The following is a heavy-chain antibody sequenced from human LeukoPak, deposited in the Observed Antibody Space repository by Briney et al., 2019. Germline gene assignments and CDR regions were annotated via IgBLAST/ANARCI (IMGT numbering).Heavy chain of an antibody. D-gene: IGHD3-16*02. CDR3: AKTIYDYVWGSYRYALDD. V-gene: IGHV3-23*01. CDR1: GFTFSSYA. J-gene: IGHJ4*02. CDR2: ISGSGGST. Sequence: GGSLRLSCAASGFTFSSYAMSWVRQAPGKGLEWVSAISGSGGSTYYADSVKGRFTISRDNSKNTLYLQMNSLRTEDTAVYYCAKTIYDYVWGSYRYALDDWGQGTLVTVSS.